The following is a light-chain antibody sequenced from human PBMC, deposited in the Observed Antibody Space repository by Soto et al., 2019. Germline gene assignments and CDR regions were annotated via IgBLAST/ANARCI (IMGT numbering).Light chain of an antibody. V-gene: IGKV1-27*01. Sequence: DIQMTQSPSSLSASFGDRVTITCRASQGIGVYLAWFQQKPVNAPKLLIYAASTLQSGVPSRFSGSGSGTDFTLTISSLQPEDVATYYCQKYNSAPLTFGGGTKVEIK. CDR2: AAS. J-gene: IGKJ4*01. CDR1: QGIGVY. CDR3: QKYNSAPLT.